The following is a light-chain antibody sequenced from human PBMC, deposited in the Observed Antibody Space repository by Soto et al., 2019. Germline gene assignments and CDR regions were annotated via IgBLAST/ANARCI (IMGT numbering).Light chain of an antibody. J-gene: IGKJ4*01. Sequence: EIVMTQSPATLSVSPGETATLSCRASQSLYSNLAWYQQKPGQSPRLLIYATSTRATGIPARFSGSGSGTDFTLTISSLQSEDFALYYCQQYSKWPLTFGGGTKVEIK. V-gene: IGKV3-15*01. CDR3: QQYSKWPLT. CDR2: ATS. CDR1: QSLYSN.